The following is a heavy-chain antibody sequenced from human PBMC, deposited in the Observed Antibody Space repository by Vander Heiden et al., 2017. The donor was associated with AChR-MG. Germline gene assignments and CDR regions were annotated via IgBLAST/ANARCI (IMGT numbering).Heavy chain of an antibody. D-gene: IGHD3-3*01. CDR2: MNPNSGNT. J-gene: IGHJ6*02. V-gene: IGHV1-8*01. CDR3: ARGTILRFLEWLPYGMDV. Sequence: QVQLVQSGAEVKKPGASVKVSCKASGSSFTSYDINWVRQATGQGLEWMGWMNPNSGNTGYAQKFQGRVTMTRNTSISTAYMELSSLRSEDTAVYYCARGTILRFLEWLPYGMDVWGQGTTVTVSS. CDR1: GSSFTSYD.